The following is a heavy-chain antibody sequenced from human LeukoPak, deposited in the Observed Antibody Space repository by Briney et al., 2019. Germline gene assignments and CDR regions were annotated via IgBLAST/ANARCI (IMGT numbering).Heavy chain of an antibody. D-gene: IGHD3-16*02. Sequence: PSETLSLTCAVYGGSFSGYYWSWIRQPPGKGLEWIGEINHSGSTNYNPSLKSRVTISVDTSKNQFSLKLSSVTAADTAVYYCARGTTKGCDYVWGSYRYSFDYWGQGTLVTVSS. J-gene: IGHJ4*02. CDR3: ARGTTKGCDYVWGSYRYSFDY. CDR2: INHSGST. CDR1: GGSFSGYY. V-gene: IGHV4-34*01.